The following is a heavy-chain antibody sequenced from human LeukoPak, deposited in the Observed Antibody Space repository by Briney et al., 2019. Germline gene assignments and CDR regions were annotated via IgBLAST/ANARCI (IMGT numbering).Heavy chain of an antibody. CDR2: IYHSGST. D-gene: IGHD3-3*02. CDR3: ARHLKLSHAFDI. CDR1: GYSISSGYY. Sequence: PETLSLTCAVSGYSISSGYYWGWIRQPPGKGLEWIGSIYHSGSTYYNPSLKSRVTISVDTSKNQFSLKLSSVTAADTAVYYCARHLKLSHAFDIWGQGTMVTVSS. J-gene: IGHJ3*02. V-gene: IGHV4-38-2*01.